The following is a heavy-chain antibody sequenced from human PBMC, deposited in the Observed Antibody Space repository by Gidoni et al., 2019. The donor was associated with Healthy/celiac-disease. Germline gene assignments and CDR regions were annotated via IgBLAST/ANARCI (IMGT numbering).Heavy chain of an antibody. CDR2: INSDGSST. Sequence: EVQRVESGGGLVKPRGSLRLSCAASGCTFSSYWMHWVRQAAGKGLVWVSRINSDGSSTSYADSVKGRFTNSRDNAKNTLYLQMNSLRAEDTAVYYCAREGGVAPAEYWGQGTLVTVSS. D-gene: IGHD6-25*01. V-gene: IGHV3-74*01. J-gene: IGHJ4*02. CDR1: GCTFSSYW. CDR3: AREGGVAPAEY.